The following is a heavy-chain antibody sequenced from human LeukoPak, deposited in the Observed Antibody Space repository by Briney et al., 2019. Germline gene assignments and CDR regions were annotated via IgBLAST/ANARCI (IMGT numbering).Heavy chain of an antibody. D-gene: IGHD4-23*01. Sequence: ASVKVSCKASGYTFTSYDFNWVRQATGQRPEWMGWMSPNSGDTGYAQKFQDRVTMTRNTSISTAYMELSSLRSEDTAVYYCARRISYGGNSYLWNDWGQGTLVTVSS. J-gene: IGHJ4*02. V-gene: IGHV1-8*01. CDR3: ARRISYGGNSYLWND. CDR1: GYTFTSYD. CDR2: MSPNSGDT.